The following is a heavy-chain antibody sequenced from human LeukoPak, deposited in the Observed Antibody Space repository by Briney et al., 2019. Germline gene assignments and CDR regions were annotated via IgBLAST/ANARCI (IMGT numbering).Heavy chain of an antibody. CDR2: IYTSGST. V-gene: IGHV4-61*02. CDR3: ARGMSSSWPGRLDY. Sequence: SETLSLTCTVSGGSISSGSYYWSWIRQPAGKGLEWIGRIYTSGSTNYNPSLKSRVTISVDTSKNQFSLKLSSVTAADTAVYYCARGMSSSWPGRLDYWGQGILVTVFS. D-gene: IGHD6-13*01. J-gene: IGHJ4*02. CDR1: GGSISSGSYY.